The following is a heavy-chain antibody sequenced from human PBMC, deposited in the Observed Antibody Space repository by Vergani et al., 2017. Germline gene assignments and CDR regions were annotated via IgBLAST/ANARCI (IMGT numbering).Heavy chain of an antibody. CDR3: AHRLVWRNVDRYFDY. J-gene: IGHJ4*02. Sequence: QITLKESGPTLVKPTQTLTLTCIFSGFSLSTSGVGVGWIRQPPGKALEWLALIYWDDDKRYSPSLKSRLTITKDTSKNQVVLTMTNMDPVDTATYDCAHRLVWRNVDRYFDYWGQGTLVTVSS. CDR1: GFSLSTSGVG. V-gene: IGHV2-5*02. D-gene: IGHD1-1*01. CDR2: IYWDDDK.